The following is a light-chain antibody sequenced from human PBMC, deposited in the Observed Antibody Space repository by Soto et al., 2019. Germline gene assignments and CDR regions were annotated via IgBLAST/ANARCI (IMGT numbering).Light chain of an antibody. CDR2: RAS. J-gene: IGKJ5*01. CDR1: QRISTR. Sequence: IVVTQSPATLSAFPGDRVTLSCRASQRISTRLAWYQHRPGQAPSLLIYRASLRAAGIPARFSASGSGTDFTLTISYLQPEDFTLYYCPQSAIWLRPFGHG. V-gene: IGKV3D-15*03. CDR3: PQSAIWLRP.